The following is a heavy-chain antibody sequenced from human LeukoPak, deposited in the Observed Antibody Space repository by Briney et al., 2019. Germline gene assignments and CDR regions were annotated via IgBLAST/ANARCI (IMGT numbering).Heavy chain of an antibody. CDR2: ISSSSSYI. CDR1: GFTFSSYS. V-gene: IGHV3-21*01. CDR3: ARDSARITIFGVVIEDGMDV. D-gene: IGHD3-3*01. Sequence: GGSLRLSCAASGFTFSSYSMNWVRQAPGKGLEWVSSISSSSSYIYYADSVKGRFTISRDNAKNSLYLQMNSLRAEDTAVYYCARDSARITIFGVVIEDGMDVWGQGTTVTVSS. J-gene: IGHJ6*02.